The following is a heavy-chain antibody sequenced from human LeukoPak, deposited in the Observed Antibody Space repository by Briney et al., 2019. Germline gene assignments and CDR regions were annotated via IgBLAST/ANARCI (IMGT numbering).Heavy chain of an antibody. V-gene: IGHV4-31*03. J-gene: IGHJ3*02. CDR1: GGSISSGGYY. CDR2: IYYSGST. CDR3: ARDPGRARSSNDAFDI. Sequence: PSETLSLTCTVSGGSISSGGYYWSWIRQHPGKGLEWIGYIYYSGSTYYNPSLKSRVTISVDTSKNQFSLKLSSVTAADTAVYYCARDPGRARSSNDAFDIWGQGTMVTVSS.